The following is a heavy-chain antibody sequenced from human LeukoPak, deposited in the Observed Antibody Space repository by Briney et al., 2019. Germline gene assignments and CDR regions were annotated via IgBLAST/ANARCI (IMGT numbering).Heavy chain of an antibody. D-gene: IGHD4-23*01. CDR1: GFTFSSYE. CDR3: ARVKDYGGNAPDY. J-gene: IGHJ4*02. CDR2: ISSSGSTI. Sequence: GGALRLSCAASGFTFSSYEMNWVRQAPGKGLEWVSYISSSGSTIYYADSVKGRFTISRDSAKNSLYLQMNSLRAEDTAVYYCARVKDYGGNAPDYWGQGTLVTVSS. V-gene: IGHV3-48*03.